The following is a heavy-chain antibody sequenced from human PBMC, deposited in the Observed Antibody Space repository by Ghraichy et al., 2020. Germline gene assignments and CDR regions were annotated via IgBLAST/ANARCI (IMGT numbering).Heavy chain of an antibody. J-gene: IGHJ4*02. CDR2: MKQDGTEK. CDR3: ARDCSSSRCYADY. V-gene: IGHV3-7*01. Sequence: GGSLRLSCAASGFTFSRYWMSWVRQAPGKGLELVANMKQDGTEKYYGDSVKGRFAISRDNAKNSLYLQMNSLRAEDTGVYYCARDCSSSRCYADYWGQGTLVTVSS. CDR1: GFTFSRYW. D-gene: IGHD2-2*01.